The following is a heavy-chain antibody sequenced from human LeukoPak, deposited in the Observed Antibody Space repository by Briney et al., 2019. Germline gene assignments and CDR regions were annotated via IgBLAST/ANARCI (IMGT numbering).Heavy chain of an antibody. CDR1: GGAVTGSTYY. CDR3: ARHYYDNTGYYYLDY. V-gene: IGHV4-39*01. CDR2: MYYSGST. D-gene: IGHD3-22*01. Sequence: SETLSLTCNVSGGAVTGSTYYWAWIRQPPGKGLEWIGSMYYSGSTYYNPSLKSRVTISVDTSKNQFSLKLSSVTAADTATYHCARHYYDNTGYYYLDYWGQGTLVTASS. J-gene: IGHJ4*02.